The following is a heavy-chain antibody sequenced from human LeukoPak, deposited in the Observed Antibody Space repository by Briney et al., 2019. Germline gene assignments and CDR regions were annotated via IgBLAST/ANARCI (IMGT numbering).Heavy chain of an antibody. CDR2: MNPNRGNT. J-gene: IGHJ4*02. CDR3: AIGTQPLYCGGDCYSDYFDY. CDR1: GYTLTSYD. Sequence: ASVKVSCKASGYTLTSYDINWVRQATGQGLEWMGWMNPNRGNTGYAQKFQGRVTMTRNTSISTAYMELSSLRSEDTAVYYCAIGTQPLYCGGDCYSDYFDYWGQGTLVTVSS. V-gene: IGHV1-8*01. D-gene: IGHD2-21*02.